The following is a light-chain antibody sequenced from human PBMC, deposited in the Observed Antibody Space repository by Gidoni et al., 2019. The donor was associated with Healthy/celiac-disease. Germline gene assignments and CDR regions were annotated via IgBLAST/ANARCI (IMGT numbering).Light chain of an antibody. CDR1: SSDVGGSNY. Sequence: QSALTQPRSVSGSPGQSVTISCTGTSSDVGGSNYVSWYQQHPGKAPKLMIYDVSKRPSGVPDRFSGSKSGNTASLTISGLQAEDEADYYCCSYAGSYTFEVFGGGTKLTVL. V-gene: IGLV2-11*01. CDR2: DVS. J-gene: IGLJ3*02. CDR3: CSYAGSYTFEV.